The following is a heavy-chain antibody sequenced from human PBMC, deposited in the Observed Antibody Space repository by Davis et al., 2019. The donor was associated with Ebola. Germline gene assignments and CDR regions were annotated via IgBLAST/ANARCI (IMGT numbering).Heavy chain of an antibody. CDR2: ISGTGAYT. CDR1: GFTFSDYY. V-gene: IGHV3-11*05. J-gene: IGHJ4*02. CDR3: ARDSSESGGYDFDY. D-gene: IGHD3-22*01. Sequence: PGGSLRLSCAASGFTFSDYYMSWIRQAPGKGLEWLSYISGTGAYTNYADSVKGRFTISRDHSKNTLSLQMNSLRAEDTAIYYCARDSSESGGYDFDYWGQGTQVTVSS.